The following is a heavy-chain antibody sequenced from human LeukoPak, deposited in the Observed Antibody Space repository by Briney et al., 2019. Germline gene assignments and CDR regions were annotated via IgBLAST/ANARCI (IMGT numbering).Heavy chain of an antibody. CDR1: GGSVSSGSYY. D-gene: IGHD2-8*01. V-gene: IGHV4-61*01. J-gene: IGHJ4*02. Sequence: PSETLSLTCTVSGGSVSSGSYYWSWIRQPPGKGLEWIGYIYYSGSTNYNPSLKSRVTISVDTSKNQFSLKPSSVTAADTAVYYCARGSWHTIGKGYYFDYWGQGTLVTVSS. CDR2: IYYSGST. CDR3: ARGSWHTIGKGYYFDY.